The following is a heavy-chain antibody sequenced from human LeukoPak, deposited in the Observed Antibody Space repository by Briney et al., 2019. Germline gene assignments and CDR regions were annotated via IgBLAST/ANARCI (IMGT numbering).Heavy chain of an antibody. Sequence: GGSLRLSRAASAFTFSSYWMSWVRQASGKGLEWVAKIKEEGSEKYYLESVKGRFTISRDNAENSLYLLRNSLRAEDTAVYYCARQPEYYESYYYYYIDVWRAGTTVTVSS. CDR1: AFTFSSYW. D-gene: IGHD3-22*01. J-gene: IGHJ6*03. CDR3: ARQPEYYESYYYYYIDV. CDR2: IKEEGSEK. V-gene: IGHV3-7*01.